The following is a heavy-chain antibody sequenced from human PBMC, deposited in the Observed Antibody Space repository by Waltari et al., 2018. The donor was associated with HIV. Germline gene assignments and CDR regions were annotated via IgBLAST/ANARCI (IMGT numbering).Heavy chain of an antibody. V-gene: IGHV3-74*01. CDR2: INTDGSST. CDR3: ARRTYGDYYFDY. J-gene: IGHJ4*02. D-gene: IGHD4-17*01. CDR1: GFTLSTYW. Sequence: EVQLVESGGGLVQPGGSLRLSCAASGFTLSTYWMHWVRQAPGKGLVWVSRINTDGSSTTYADSAKGRFTISRDNAKNTLYLHMNSLRAEDTAVYYCARRTYGDYYFDYWGQGTLVTVSS.